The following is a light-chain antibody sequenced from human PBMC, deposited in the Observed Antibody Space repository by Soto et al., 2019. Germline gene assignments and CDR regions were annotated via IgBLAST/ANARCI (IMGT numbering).Light chain of an antibody. CDR1: QTISSW. J-gene: IGKJ4*01. CDR2: WAS. V-gene: IGKV4-1*01. Sequence: DIQMTQSPSTLSGSVGDRVTITCRASQTISSWLAWYQQKPGQPPKLLIYWASTRASGVPDRFSGSGSGTDFTLTISSLQAEDVAVYYCQQYDGTPLTFGGGTKVEIK. CDR3: QQYDGTPLT.